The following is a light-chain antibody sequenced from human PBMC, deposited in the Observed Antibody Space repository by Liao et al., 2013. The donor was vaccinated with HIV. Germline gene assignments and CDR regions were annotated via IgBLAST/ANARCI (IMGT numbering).Light chain of an antibody. CDR1: NLSNILGNKY. J-gene: IGLJ2*01. Sequence: SYDLTQPPSVSVSTGQTASITCYGDNLSNILGNKYLHWYQLRPGQSPVLVIYQDSKRPSGIPERFSGSNSGNTATLTISGTQAMDEADYYCQAWDSSTAVFGGGTKLTVL. CDR2: QDS. CDR3: QAWDSSTAV. V-gene: IGLV3-1*01.